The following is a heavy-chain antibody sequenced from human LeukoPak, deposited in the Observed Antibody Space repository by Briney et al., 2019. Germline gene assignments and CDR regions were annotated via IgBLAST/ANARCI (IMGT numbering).Heavy chain of an antibody. CDR2: ISVSGDAT. J-gene: IGHJ5*02. CDR1: GFTFSSYA. V-gene: IGHV3-23*01. CDR3: AKTGAYYDISPSPRFDP. Sequence: GSLRLSCAASGFTFSSYAMSCVRQAPGKGLEWVSTISVSGDATYYADSVKGRFTIPRDNSKNTLYLQMNSLRAEDTAVYYCAKTGAYYDISPSPRFDPWGQGTLVTVSS. D-gene: IGHD3-9*01.